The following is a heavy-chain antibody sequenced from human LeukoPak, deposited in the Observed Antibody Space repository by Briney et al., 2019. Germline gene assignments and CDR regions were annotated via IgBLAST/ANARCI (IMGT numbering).Heavy chain of an antibody. CDR3: ARPYGAAGLD. CDR1: GXSISRGSYS. CDR2: MYHSGTT. D-gene: IGHD4-17*01. Sequence: SETLSLTCTVSGXSISRGSYSWSSIRQPPGKGLEWIGYMYHSGTTYYNPSLKRRVTISVDRSKNQFSLRLISVSAADTAVYYCARPYGAAGLDWGQGTLVTVSS. V-gene: IGHV4-30-2*01. J-gene: IGHJ4*02.